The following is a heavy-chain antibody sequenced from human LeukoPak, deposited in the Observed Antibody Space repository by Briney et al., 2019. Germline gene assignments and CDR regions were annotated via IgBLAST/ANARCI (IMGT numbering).Heavy chain of an antibody. V-gene: IGHV3-33*01. CDR1: GFTFRSYG. J-gene: IGHJ3*02. CDR3: ARDGGFPVAGKTHDPFHI. CDR2: IWYDGSNK. Sequence: PGGSLRLSCAASGFTFRSYGMHWVRQAPGKGLEWVAVIWYDGSNKYYVDSVKGRFTIFRDNSKNTLYLQMNSLKVEDTAVYYCARDGGFPVAGKTHDPFHIWGQGTMVTVSS. D-gene: IGHD6-19*01.